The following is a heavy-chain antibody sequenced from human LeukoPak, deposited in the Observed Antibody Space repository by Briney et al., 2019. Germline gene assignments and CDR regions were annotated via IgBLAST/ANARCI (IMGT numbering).Heavy chain of an antibody. CDR3: ARALGGEADAFDI. CDR1: GGSISSGGYY. D-gene: IGHD2-15*01. V-gene: IGHV4-31*03. Sequence: PSETLSLTCTVSGGSISSGGYYWSWIRQHPGKGLEWIGYIYYSGSTYYNPSLKSRVTISVDTSKNQFSLKLSSVTAADTAVYYCARALGGEADAFDIWGQGTMVTVSS. CDR2: IYYSGST. J-gene: IGHJ3*02.